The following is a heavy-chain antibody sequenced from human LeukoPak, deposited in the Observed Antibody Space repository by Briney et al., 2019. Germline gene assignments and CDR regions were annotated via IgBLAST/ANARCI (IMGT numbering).Heavy chain of an antibody. J-gene: IGHJ4*02. D-gene: IGHD3-22*01. V-gene: IGHV1-8*01. Sequence: ASVKVSCKASGYTFTSYDINWVRQATGQGLEWMGWMNPKSGDTGYAQKFQGRLTMTRNTSIRTAYMELSSLRTDDTAVYYCARDRDSSGYYYEVDYWGQGTLVTVSS. CDR2: MNPKSGDT. CDR1: GYTFTSYD. CDR3: ARDRDSSGYYYEVDY.